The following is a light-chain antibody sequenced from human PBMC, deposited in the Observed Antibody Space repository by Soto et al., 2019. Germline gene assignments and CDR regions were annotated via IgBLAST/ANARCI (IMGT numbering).Light chain of an antibody. CDR1: QSVNTN. V-gene: IGKV3-15*01. J-gene: IGKJ1*01. CDR2: GAS. Sequence: EIVLTQSPGTLSLSPGERATLSCRASQSVNTNLAWYQHKPGQAPRVLIYGASSRATGIPARFSGSGSGTELTLTISSLQSEDFVVYYCQQYNNWPWTFGQGTKVDIK. CDR3: QQYNNWPWT.